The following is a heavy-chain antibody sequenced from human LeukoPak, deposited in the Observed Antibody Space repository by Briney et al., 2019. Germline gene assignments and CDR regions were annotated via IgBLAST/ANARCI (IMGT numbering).Heavy chain of an antibody. CDR2: LGSVGDT. J-gene: IGHJ4*02. V-gene: IGHV3-13*01. CDR3: ARGASY. Sequence: PGGSLRLSCAASGFNFNNYDMHWVRQAPGKGLEWVSALGSVGDTYYPDSVRGRFTISRDNAKNLLYLQMNSLRAEDTALYYCARGASYWGQGTLVTVSS. D-gene: IGHD3-16*01. CDR1: GFNFNNYD.